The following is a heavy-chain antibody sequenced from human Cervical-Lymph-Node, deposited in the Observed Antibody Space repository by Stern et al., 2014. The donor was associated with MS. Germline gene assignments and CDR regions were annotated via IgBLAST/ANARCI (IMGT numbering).Heavy chain of an antibody. CDR2: IIPICDTN. CDR1: GGTFNSYA. Sequence: VQLVESGAEVKKPGASVKVSCTASGGTFNSYAISWVRQAPGQGLEWMGGIIPICDTNNFTQKYQGIVTTSADESTTTDYIEMSRRRSEDTAVYCCARNQLGETNGQYYVYGMDVWGQGTTVTVSS. J-gene: IGHJ6*02. CDR3: ARNQLGETNGQYYVYGMDV. V-gene: IGHV1-69*01. D-gene: IGHD3-16*01.